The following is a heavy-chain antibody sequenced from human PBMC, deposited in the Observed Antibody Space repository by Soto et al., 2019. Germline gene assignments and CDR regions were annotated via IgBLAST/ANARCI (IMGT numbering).Heavy chain of an antibody. CDR2: IYYSGRT. CDR3: ARQRTTVVTQAYFDY. Sequence: TSETLSLTCTVSGGSISSYYWSWIRQPPGKGLEWIGYIYYSGRTNYNPSLKSRVTISIDTSKNQFSLKLSSVTAADTALYYCARQRTTVVTQAYFDYWGQGALVTVSS. V-gene: IGHV4-59*08. D-gene: IGHD2-21*02. CDR1: GGSISSYY. J-gene: IGHJ4*02.